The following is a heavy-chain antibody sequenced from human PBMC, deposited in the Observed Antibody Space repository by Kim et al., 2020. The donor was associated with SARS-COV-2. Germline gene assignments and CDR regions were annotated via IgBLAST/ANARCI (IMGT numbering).Heavy chain of an antibody. CDR2: FDPEDGET. D-gene: IGHD6-19*01. CDR1: GYTLTELS. Sequence: ASVKVSCKVSGYTLTELSMHWVRQAPGKGLEWMGGFDPEDGETIYAQKFQGRVTMTEDTSTDTAYMELSSLRSEDTAVYYCATGRKAVAGETLDYWGQGTLVTVSS. J-gene: IGHJ4*02. CDR3: ATGRKAVAGETLDY. V-gene: IGHV1-24*01.